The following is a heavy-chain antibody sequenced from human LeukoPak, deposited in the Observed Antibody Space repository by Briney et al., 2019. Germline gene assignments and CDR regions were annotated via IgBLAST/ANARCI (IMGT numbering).Heavy chain of an antibody. D-gene: IGHD3-10*01. CDR3: ARGNYYGSGRGVFFDY. CDR2: IIPIFGTA. CDR1: GGTFSSYA. J-gene: IGHJ4*02. Sequence: SVKVSCKASGGTFSSYAISWVRQAPGQGLEWMGGIIPIFGTANYARKFQGRVTITADKSTSTAYMELSSLRSDDTAVYYCARGNYYGSGRGVFFDYWGQGTLVTVSS. V-gene: IGHV1-69*06.